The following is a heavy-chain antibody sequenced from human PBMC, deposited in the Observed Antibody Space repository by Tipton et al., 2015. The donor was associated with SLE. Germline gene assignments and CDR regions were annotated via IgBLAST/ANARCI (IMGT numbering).Heavy chain of an antibody. CDR1: GFTFDDYA. V-gene: IGHV3-9*01. Sequence: SLRLSCAASGFTFDDYAMHWVRQAPGKGLERVSGISWNSGSIGYADSVKGRFTISRDNAKNSLYLQMNSLRAEDTALYYCAKEDVVRFLEWSPGWFDPWGQGTLVTVSS. D-gene: IGHD3-3*01. CDR2: ISWNSGSI. J-gene: IGHJ5*02. CDR3: AKEDVVRFLEWSPGWFDP.